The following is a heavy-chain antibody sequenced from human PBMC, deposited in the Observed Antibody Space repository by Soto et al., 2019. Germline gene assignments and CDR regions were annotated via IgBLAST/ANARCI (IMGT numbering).Heavy chain of an antibody. CDR2: IYYSGST. CDR3: ARASAVLRYFDWLPYYFDY. V-gene: IGHV4-31*03. J-gene: IGHJ4*02. D-gene: IGHD3-9*01. CDR1: GGSISSGGYY. Sequence: QVQLQESGPGLVKPSQTLSLTCTVSGGSISSGGYYWSWIRQHPGKGLEWIGYIYYSGSTYYNPFLKSRVTISVDTSKNQFSLKLSSVTAADTAVYYCARASAVLRYFDWLPYYFDYWGQGTLVTVSS.